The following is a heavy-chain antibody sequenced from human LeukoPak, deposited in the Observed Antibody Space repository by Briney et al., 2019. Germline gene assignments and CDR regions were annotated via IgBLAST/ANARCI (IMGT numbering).Heavy chain of an antibody. D-gene: IGHD2-15*01. CDR2: IYYSGSI. Sequence: SETLSLTCSVSGYSISNAYYWGWIRQPPGKGLEWIGSIYYSGSIFYNPSLKSRVTISIDTSKNHFSLKLSSVTAADTAVYYCARVSGRGGSCYSPGDSCWFDPWGQGTLVTVSS. CDR3: ARVSGRGGSCYSPGDSCWFDP. CDR1: GYSISNAYY. V-gene: IGHV4-38-2*02. J-gene: IGHJ5*02.